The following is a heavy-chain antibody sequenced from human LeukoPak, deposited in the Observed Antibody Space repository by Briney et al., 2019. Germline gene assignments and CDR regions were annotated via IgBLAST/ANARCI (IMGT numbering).Heavy chain of an antibody. CDR1: GFRFSYFW. CDR3: ARDEVGGYYFE. V-gene: IGHV3-7*01. D-gene: IGHD3-3*01. J-gene: IGHJ4*02. Sequence: GGSLRLSCEASGFRFSYFWMSWVRQAPGKGLEWVANINEDGSQKYYVDSVKGRFTISRDNTKKLVFLQMNSLRVEDTAVYYCARDEVGGYYFEWGQGNLVNVSS. CDR2: INEDGSQK.